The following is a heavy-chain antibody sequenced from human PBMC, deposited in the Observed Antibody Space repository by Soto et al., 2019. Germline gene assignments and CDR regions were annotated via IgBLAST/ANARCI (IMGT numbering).Heavy chain of an antibody. CDR3: ARRTRRDGYNTDY. Sequence: ASVKASCKASGYTFTSYDINWVRQATGQGLEWMGWMNPNSGNTGYAQKFQGRVTMTRNTSISTAYMELSSLRSEDTAVYYCARRTRRDGYNTDYWGQGTLVTVSS. J-gene: IGHJ4*02. V-gene: IGHV1-8*01. D-gene: IGHD5-12*01. CDR2: MNPNSGNT. CDR1: GYTFTSYD.